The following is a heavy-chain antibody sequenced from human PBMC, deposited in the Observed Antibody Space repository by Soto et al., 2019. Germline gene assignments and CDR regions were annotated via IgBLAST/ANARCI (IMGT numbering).Heavy chain of an antibody. J-gene: IGHJ6*02. Sequence: SETLSLTCTVSGDSISSYYWSWIRQPPGKGLEWIGYIYYSGSTNYNPSLKSRVTISVDTSKNQFSLKLSSVTAADTAVYYCAREAPRYYYYGMDVWGQGTTVTVSS. CDR1: GDSISSYY. CDR2: IYYSGST. CDR3: AREAPRYYYYGMDV. V-gene: IGHV4-59*01.